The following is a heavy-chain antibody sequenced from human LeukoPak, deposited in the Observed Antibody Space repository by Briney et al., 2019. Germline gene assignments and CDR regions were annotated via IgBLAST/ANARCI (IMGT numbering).Heavy chain of an antibody. D-gene: IGHD2-15*01. Sequence: SETLSLTCAVYGGSFSGYYWSWIRQPPGKGLEWIGEINHSGSTNYNPSLKSRVTISVDTSKNQFSLKQSSVTAADTAVYYCARVRALGVVVSRYYYYYYMDVWGKGTTVTVSS. CDR2: INHSGST. J-gene: IGHJ6*03. CDR3: ARVRALGVVVSRYYYYYYMDV. CDR1: GGSFSGYY. V-gene: IGHV4-34*01.